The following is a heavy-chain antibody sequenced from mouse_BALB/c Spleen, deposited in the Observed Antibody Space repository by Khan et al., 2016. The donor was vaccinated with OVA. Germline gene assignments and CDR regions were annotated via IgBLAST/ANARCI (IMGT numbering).Heavy chain of an antibody. Sequence: QVQLKQSGAELARPGASVKMSCKASGYTFTSYTIQWMKKWPGQGLEWLGYINPTNIYTNFNQKFRDKATLTADKSSRPAYMQLSSQTSEYSAVYFCSRVGPYHGNYVALFAFWCQCTLVTVSS. CDR1: GYTFTSYT. J-gene: IGHJ3*01. D-gene: IGHD2-10*01. V-gene: IGHV1-4*01. CDR2: INPTNIYT. CDR3: SRVGPYHGNYVALFAF.